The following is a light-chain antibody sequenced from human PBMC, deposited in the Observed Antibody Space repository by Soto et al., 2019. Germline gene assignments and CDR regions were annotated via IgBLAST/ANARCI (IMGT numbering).Light chain of an antibody. CDR3: SSYTSSSTAYV. Sequence: QSLLTQPASVSVSPGQSITVSCTGTSSDVGGYNYVSWYQQHPGKAPKLMIYEVSNRPSGVSNRFSGSKSGNTASLTISGLQAEDEADYYCSSYTSSSTAYVFGTGTKVTVL. J-gene: IGLJ1*01. V-gene: IGLV2-14*01. CDR2: EVS. CDR1: SSDVGGYNY.